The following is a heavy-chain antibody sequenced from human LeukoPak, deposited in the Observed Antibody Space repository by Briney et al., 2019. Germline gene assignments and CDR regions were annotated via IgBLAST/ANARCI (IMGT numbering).Heavy chain of an antibody. CDR3: ARGRKTQDYHGSGSYYNRLHYYYYMDV. CDR1: GGSFSGYY. CDR2: INHSGST. J-gene: IGHJ6*03. D-gene: IGHD3-10*01. Sequence: SETLSLTCAVYGGSFSGYYWSWIRQPPGKGLEWIGEINHSGSTNYNLSLKSRVTISVDTSKNQFSLKLSSVTAADTAVYYCARGRKTQDYHGSGSYYNRLHYYYYMDVWGKGTTVTVSS. V-gene: IGHV4-34*01.